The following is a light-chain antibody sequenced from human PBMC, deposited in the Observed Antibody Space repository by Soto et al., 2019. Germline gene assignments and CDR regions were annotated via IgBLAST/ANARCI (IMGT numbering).Light chain of an antibody. Sequence: ETVMTQSPGTLSVSLGERATLSCRASQSVSIHLAWYQQKPGQAPRLLIYDTSTRATGIPARFSGSGSGTEFTLTISSLQSEDFAVYCCQQYSNWPRITFGQGTRLEIK. V-gene: IGKV3-15*01. CDR1: QSVSIH. J-gene: IGKJ5*01. CDR2: DTS. CDR3: QQYSNWPRIT.